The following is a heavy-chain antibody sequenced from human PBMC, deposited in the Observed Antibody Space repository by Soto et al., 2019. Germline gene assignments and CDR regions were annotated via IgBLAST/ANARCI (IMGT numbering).Heavy chain of an antibody. V-gene: IGHV4-28*01. Sequence: QVQLQESGPGLVKPSDTLSLTCAVSGYSISSSNWWGWIRQPPGKGLEWIGYIYYSGTTYYNPSRKSXXTXSXGTSKNQFALKRTPVTGVDTAVYYCARREIQGPIDYWGQGTLVTVSS. CDR2: IYYSGTT. J-gene: IGHJ4*02. D-gene: IGHD1-26*01. CDR1: GYSISSSNW. CDR3: ARREIQGPIDY.